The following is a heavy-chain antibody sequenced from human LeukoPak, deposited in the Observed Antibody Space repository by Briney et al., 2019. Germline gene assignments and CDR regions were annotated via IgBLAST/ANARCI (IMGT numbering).Heavy chain of an antibody. CDR2: ISYDGSNK. J-gene: IGHJ4*02. CDR3: AKDRGACSSTSCYYPDY. Sequence: TGGSLRLSCAASGFTFSSYGMHWVRQAPGKGLEWVAVISYDGSNKYFADSVKGRFTISRDNSKNTLYLQMNSLRAEDTAVYYCAKDRGACSSTSCYYPDYWGQGTLVTVSS. CDR1: GFTFSSYG. V-gene: IGHV3-30*18. D-gene: IGHD2-2*01.